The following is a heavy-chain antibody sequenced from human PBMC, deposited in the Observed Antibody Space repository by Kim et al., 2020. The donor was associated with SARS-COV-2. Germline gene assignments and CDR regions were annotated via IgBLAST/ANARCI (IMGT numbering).Heavy chain of an antibody. D-gene: IGHD3-16*01. Sequence: NPSPECRVTTSEDTSKNKFSLKLSSVTAADTAVYYCARAGGRKGAGYFQHWGQGTLVTVSS. J-gene: IGHJ1*01. CDR3: ARAGGRKGAGYFQH. V-gene: IGHV4-34*01.